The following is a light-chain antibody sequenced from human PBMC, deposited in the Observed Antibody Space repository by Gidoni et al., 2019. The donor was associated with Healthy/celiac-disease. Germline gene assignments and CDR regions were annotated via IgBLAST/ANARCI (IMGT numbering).Light chain of an antibody. Sequence: EIVLTQSPGTLSLSPGERATLSCRASQSVSSSYLAWYRQKPGQAPRLLIYGASSRAPGIPDRFSGSGSGTDFTLTISRLEPEDFAVYYCQQYGSSPPWTFGQGTKVEIK. CDR1: QSVSSSY. J-gene: IGKJ1*01. CDR3: QQYGSSPPWT. V-gene: IGKV3-20*01. CDR2: GAS.